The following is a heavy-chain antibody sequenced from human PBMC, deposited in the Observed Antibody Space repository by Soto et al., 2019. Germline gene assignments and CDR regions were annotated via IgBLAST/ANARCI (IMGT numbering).Heavy chain of an antibody. CDR2: ISGSGDST. D-gene: IGHD4-17*01. Sequence: EVQLLESGGGLVQPGGSLRLSCAASGFTFSSYAMSWVRQAPGKRLEWVSAISGSGDSTYYADSVKGRFTISRDNSKNTQYLQMNSLSAEDTAVYYCAKRTVGWYFDLWGRGTLVTVSS. CDR3: AKRTVGWYFDL. V-gene: IGHV3-23*01. J-gene: IGHJ2*01. CDR1: GFTFSSYA.